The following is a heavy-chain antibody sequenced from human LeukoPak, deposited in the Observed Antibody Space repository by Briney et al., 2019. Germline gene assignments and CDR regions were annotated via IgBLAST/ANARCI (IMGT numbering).Heavy chain of an antibody. Sequence: ASVKVSCKASGYTFTGYYMHWVRQAPGQGLEWMGWINPNSGGTNYAQKFQGRVTMTRDTSISTACMELSRLRSDDTAVYYCARDPAKRTMKVEYYFDYWGQGTLVTVSS. J-gene: IGHJ4*02. CDR1: GYTFTGYY. CDR2: INPNSGGT. CDR3: ARDPAKRTMKVEYYFDY. D-gene: IGHD3-22*01. V-gene: IGHV1-2*02.